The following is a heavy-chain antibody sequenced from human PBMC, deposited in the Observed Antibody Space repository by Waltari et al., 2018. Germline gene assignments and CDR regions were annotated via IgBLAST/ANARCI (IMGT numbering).Heavy chain of an antibody. Sequence: EVQLVESGGGLVQPGRSLRLSCAASGFTFDDYAMHWVRQAPGKGLEWVSGISWNSGSIGYADSVKGRFTISRDNAKNSLYLQMNSLRAEDTALYYCAKSLVAYYYYYMDVWGKGTTVTVSS. CDR1: GFTFDDYA. J-gene: IGHJ6*03. CDR3: AKSLVAYYYYYMDV. V-gene: IGHV3-9*01. D-gene: IGHD5-12*01. CDR2: ISWNSGSI.